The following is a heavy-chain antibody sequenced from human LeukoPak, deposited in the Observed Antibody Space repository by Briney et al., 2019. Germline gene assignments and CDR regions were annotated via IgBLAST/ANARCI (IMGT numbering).Heavy chain of an antibody. J-gene: IGHJ5*02. V-gene: IGHV5-51*01. CDR2: IYPADSDI. Sequence: GESPKISCKGSGYSINNYWIGWVRQMPGKGLEWMGIIYPADSDIRYSPSFQGQVTISADKSISTAYLQWSSLKASDTAMYYCARQEYCSGGSCYTWFDPWGQGTLVTVSS. CDR3: ARQEYCSGGSCYTWFDP. D-gene: IGHD2-15*01. CDR1: GYSINNYW.